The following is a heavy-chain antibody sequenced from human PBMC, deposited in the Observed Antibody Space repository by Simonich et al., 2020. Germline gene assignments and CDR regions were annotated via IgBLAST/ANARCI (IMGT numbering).Heavy chain of an antibody. J-gene: IGHJ6*02. CDR3: ARDFRLQLVEIGTYYYYGMDV. D-gene: IGHD6-6*01. CDR2: ISSSGSTI. V-gene: IGHV3-48*03. Sequence: EVQLVESGGGLVQPGGSLRLSCAASGFTFSSYEMNWVRQAPGKGLEWVSYISSSGSTIYYAASVKGRLAIARANAKTYLYLQMNSLRAEDTAVYYCARDFRLQLVEIGTYYYYGMDVWGQGTTVTVSS. CDR1: GFTFSSYE.